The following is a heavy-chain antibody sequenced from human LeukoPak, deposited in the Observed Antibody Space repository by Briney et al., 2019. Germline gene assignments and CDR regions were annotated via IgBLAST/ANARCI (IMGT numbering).Heavy chain of an antibody. CDR3: STNDYYYYGMDV. Sequence: PGGSLRLSCAASGFTFSSYGMHWVRQAAGKGLEWVSVIYSGGSTYYADSVKGRFTISRDNSKNTLYLQMNSLRAEDTAVYYCSTNDYYYYGMDVWGQGTTVTVSS. V-gene: IGHV3-66*01. CDR1: GFTFSSYG. CDR2: IYSGGST. D-gene: IGHD2-8*01. J-gene: IGHJ6*02.